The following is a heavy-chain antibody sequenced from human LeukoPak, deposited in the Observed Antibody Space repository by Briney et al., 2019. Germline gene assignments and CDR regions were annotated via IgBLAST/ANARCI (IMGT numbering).Heavy chain of an antibody. V-gene: IGHV4-39*01. J-gene: IGHJ4*02. CDR2: IYNSGST. CDR1: GGSISSSTYY. D-gene: IGHD6-25*01. Sequence: SETLSLTCTVSGGSISSSTYYWGWIRQPPGKGLEWIGSIYNSGSTYYNPSLKSRVTISVDTSKNQFSLKLSSVTAADTAVYYCARHSGSFRYYFDYWGLGTLVTVSS. CDR3: ARHSGSFRYYFDY.